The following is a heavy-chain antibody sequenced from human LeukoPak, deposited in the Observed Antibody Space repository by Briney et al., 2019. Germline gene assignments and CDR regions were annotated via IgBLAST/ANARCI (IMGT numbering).Heavy chain of an antibody. J-gene: IGHJ4*02. V-gene: IGHV4-39*01. CDR2: IYYSGST. CDR1: GGSISSSSYY. Sequence: SETLSLTCTVSGGSISSSSYYWGWIRQPPGKGLEWIGSIYYSGSTYYNPSLKSRVTISVDTSKNQFSLKLSSVTAADTAVYYCARHDLLGIAADYWGQGTLVTVSS. CDR3: ARHDLLGIAADY. D-gene: IGHD7-27*01.